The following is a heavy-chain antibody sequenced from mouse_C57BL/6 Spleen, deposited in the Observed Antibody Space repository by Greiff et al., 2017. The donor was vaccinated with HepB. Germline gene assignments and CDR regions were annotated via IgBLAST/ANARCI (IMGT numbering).Heavy chain of an antibody. CDR1: GFTFSDYY. V-gene: IGHV5-16*01. J-gene: IGHJ1*03. Sequence: DVKLVESEGGLVQPGSSMKLSCTASGFTFSDYYMAWVRQVPEKGLEWVANINYDGSSTYYLDSLKSRFIISRDNAKNILYLQMSSLKSEDTATYYCARERAPEWYFDVWGTGTTVTVSS. CDR2: INYDGSST. CDR3: ARERAPEWYFDV.